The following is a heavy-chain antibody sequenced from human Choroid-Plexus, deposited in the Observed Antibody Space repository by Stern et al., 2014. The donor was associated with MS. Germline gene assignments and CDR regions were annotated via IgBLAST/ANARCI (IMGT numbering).Heavy chain of an antibody. CDR2: VSYAGSNK. V-gene: IGHV3-30*18. CDR3: AKDRQYLTYFFDH. Sequence: QVQLVESGGGVVQPGRPLRLSCVASGFTFGSCAMHWVRQAPGKGLEWGAGVSYAGSNKYYADSVKGRFTISRDNSQNTLYMQMSSLRPEDTAVYYCAKDRQYLTYFFDHWGQGSLVTVSS. J-gene: IGHJ5*02. CDR1: GFTFGSCA. D-gene: IGHD2/OR15-2a*01.